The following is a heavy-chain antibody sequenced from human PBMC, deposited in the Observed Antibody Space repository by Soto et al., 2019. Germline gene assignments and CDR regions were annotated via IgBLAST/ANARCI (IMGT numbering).Heavy chain of an antibody. D-gene: IGHD2-2*01. CDR1: GFTFSTYA. V-gene: IGHV3-23*01. Sequence: PGGSLRLSCAASGFTFSTYAMIWARQAPGKGLEWVSAISYDGAATFYADSVKGRFTVSRDNSKNTLYLHMKSLRAEDTAVYYCAKLVESASVYWGQGALVTVSS. J-gene: IGHJ4*02. CDR2: ISYDGAAT. CDR3: AKLVESASVY.